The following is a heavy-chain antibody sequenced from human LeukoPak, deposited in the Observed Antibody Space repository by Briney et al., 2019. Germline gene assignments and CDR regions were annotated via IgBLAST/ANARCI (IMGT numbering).Heavy chain of an antibody. CDR3: AREGATVAGKTSLDY. V-gene: IGHV4-34*01. Sequence: SETLSLTCAVYGGSFSDYYWTWIRQSPGKGLEWIGEINHSGSTNYNPSLKGRVVMSIDTSKTQFSLKLTSVTAADTGVYYCAREGATVAGKTSLDYWGQGTLVTVSS. J-gene: IGHJ4*02. CDR1: GGSFSDYY. D-gene: IGHD6-19*01. CDR2: INHSGST.